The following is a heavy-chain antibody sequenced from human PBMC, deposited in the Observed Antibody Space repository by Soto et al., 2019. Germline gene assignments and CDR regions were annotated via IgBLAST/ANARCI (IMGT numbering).Heavy chain of an antibody. V-gene: IGHV3-33*01. J-gene: IGHJ3*02. CDR1: GFTFSSYG. D-gene: IGHD4-17*01. Sequence: GGSLRLSCAASGFTFSSYGMHWVRQAPGKGLEWVAVIWYDGSNKYYADSVKGRFTISRDNSKNTLYLQMNSLRAEDTAVYYCARESDYGAFDIWGQGTMVTVSS. CDR3: ARESDYGAFDI. CDR2: IWYDGSNK.